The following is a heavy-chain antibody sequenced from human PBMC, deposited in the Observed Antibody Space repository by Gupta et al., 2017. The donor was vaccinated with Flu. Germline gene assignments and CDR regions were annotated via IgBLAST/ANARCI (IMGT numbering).Heavy chain of an antibody. D-gene: IGHD2-2*02. V-gene: IGHV3-15*01. CDR2: IKSKTDGGTT. CDR3: VTDIYR. J-gene: IGHJ4*02. CDR1: GITFSNAW. Sequence: ASGITFSNAWMTWVRQAPGKGLEWIGRIKSKTDGGTTEYAAPVKGRFTISRDDSRNTLYLQMNSLRTEDGGVYYCVTDIYRWGQGTLVTVS.